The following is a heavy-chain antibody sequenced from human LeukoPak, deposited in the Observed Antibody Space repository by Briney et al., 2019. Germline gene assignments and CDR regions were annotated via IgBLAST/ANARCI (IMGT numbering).Heavy chain of an antibody. J-gene: IGHJ4*02. CDR2: ISGSGGST. Sequence: GGSLRLSCAASGFTFSSYAMSWVRQAPGKGLEWVSGISGSGGSTYYADSVKGRFTISRDNSKNTMYLQTNSLRAEDTAAYYCAKESAYDILTGYSDYWGQGTLVTVSS. D-gene: IGHD3-9*01. CDR1: GFTFSSYA. CDR3: AKESAYDILTGYSDY. V-gene: IGHV3-23*01.